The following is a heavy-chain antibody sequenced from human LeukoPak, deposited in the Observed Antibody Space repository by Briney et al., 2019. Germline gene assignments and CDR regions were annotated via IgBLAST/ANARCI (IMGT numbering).Heavy chain of an antibody. CDR3: AREHYFYYLDA. CDR1: GFTFDDYA. Sequence: GGSLRLSCAASGFTFDDYAMHWVRQAPGKGLEWVSGISWNSGSIGYADSVKGRFTISRDNAENSLYLQMNSLRAEDTAVYYCAREHYFYYLDAWGKGTTVTVSS. V-gene: IGHV3-9*01. J-gene: IGHJ6*03. CDR2: ISWNSGSI.